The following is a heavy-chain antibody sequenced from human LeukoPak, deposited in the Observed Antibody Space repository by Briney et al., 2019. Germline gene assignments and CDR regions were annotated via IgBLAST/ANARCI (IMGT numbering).Heavy chain of an antibody. CDR2: IFSSGST. J-gene: IGHJ4*02. CDR1: GGSISGYY. CDR3: ARHYYDRSDSYSFDY. D-gene: IGHD3-22*01. V-gene: IGHV4-59*08. Sequence: SETLSLTCTVSGGSISGYYWSWIRQPPGKGLEWIGYIFSSGSTHNNPSLKSRVTISEDTSVNQFSLKLSSVTAADTAVYYCARHYYDRSDSYSFDYWGQGTLVTVSS.